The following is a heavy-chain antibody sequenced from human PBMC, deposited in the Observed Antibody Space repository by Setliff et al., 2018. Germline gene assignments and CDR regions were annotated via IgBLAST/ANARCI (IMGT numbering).Heavy chain of an antibody. CDR2: ISAYNGNT. CDR3: VREYSGGGLT. V-gene: IGHV1-18*01. Sequence: GASVKVSCKASGYSFTIYGISWVRQAPGQGLEWMGWISAYNGNTNYGQKYQGRVAMTTDTSTNTVYMELRSLRSDDTAVYFCVREYSGGGLTWGQGTMVTVSS. J-gene: IGHJ3*01. CDR1: GYSFTIYG. D-gene: IGHD1-26*01.